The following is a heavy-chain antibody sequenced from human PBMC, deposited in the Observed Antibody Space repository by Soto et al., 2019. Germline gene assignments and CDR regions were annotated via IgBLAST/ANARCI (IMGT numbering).Heavy chain of an antibody. Sequence: EVQQEESGGGLIQPGGSLRLSCAASGFTVSGNRMSWVRQAPGKGLEWVSVIYGGGSTYYADSVKGRFTISRDNSKNTLYLQMNSLRAEDTAVYYCARDSGYSSGYYGMDVWGQGTTVTVSS. V-gene: IGHV3-53*01. D-gene: IGHD5-18*01. CDR1: GFTVSGNR. J-gene: IGHJ6*02. CDR2: IYGGGST. CDR3: ARDSGYSSGYYGMDV.